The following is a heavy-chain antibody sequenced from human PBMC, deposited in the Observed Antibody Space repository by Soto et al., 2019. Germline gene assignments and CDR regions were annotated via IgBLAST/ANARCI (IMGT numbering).Heavy chain of an antibody. D-gene: IGHD7-27*01. Sequence: GGSLRLSCATSGFTFSNYAMTWVRQAPGKGLEWVSSISDSGTNTYYTDTVKGRFTISRDNSKNTLYLQMNSLRAEDTAVYYCAKDSRSSATGAFEYWGQGALVTVSS. CDR1: GFTFSNYA. CDR2: ISDSGTNT. J-gene: IGHJ4*02. V-gene: IGHV3-23*01. CDR3: AKDSRSSATGAFEY.